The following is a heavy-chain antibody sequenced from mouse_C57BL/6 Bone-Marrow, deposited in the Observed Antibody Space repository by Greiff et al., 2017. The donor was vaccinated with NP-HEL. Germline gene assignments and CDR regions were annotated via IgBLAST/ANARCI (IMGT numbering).Heavy chain of an antibody. D-gene: IGHD1-1*01. CDR3: ARRAKLPFSTTDGYFDV. J-gene: IGHJ1*03. CDR1: GYTFTSYW. V-gene: IGHV1-64*01. Sequence: QVQLKQPGAELVKPGASVKLSCKASGYTFTSYWMHWVKQRPGQGLEWIGMIHPNSGSTNYNEKFKSKATLTVDKSSSTAYMQLSSLTSEDSAVYYCARRAKLPFSTTDGYFDVWGTGTTVTVSS. CDR2: IHPNSGST.